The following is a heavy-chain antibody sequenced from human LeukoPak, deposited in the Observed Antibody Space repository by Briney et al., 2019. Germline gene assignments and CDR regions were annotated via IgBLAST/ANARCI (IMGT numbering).Heavy chain of an antibody. J-gene: IGHJ4*02. Sequence: SGGSLRLSCGASGFTFSASWMNWIRQAPGKGLVWVSQINSDGSSTTYADSVKGRFTISRDNDKNTLYLQMNSLRPEYTPVYYCGIWGYCDGDCPLPLSLYCGEGTLVTVSS. CDR3: GIWGYCDGDCPLPLSLY. V-gene: IGHV3-74*01. D-gene: IGHD2-21*01. CDR1: GFTFSASW. CDR2: INSDGSST.